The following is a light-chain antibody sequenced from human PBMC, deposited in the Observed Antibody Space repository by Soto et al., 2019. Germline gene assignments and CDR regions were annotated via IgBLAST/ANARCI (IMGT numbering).Light chain of an antibody. J-gene: IGKJ2*01. CDR1: QSISSW. Sequence: DIQMTQSPSTLSASVGDRVTITCRASQSISSWLAWYQQKPGKAPKLLIYKASSLESGVPSRFSGSGSGTDFTLTISSLQPDDFATYYCQKYNSDPYTFGQGTKLEIK. CDR3: QKYNSDPYT. V-gene: IGKV1-5*03. CDR2: KAS.